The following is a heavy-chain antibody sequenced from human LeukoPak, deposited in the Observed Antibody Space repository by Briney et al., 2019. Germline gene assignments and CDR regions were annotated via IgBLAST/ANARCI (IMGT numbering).Heavy chain of an antibody. CDR3: ARVSFYKRRQEDVAFDI. CDR2: ISAYNGNT. Sequence: GASVKVSCKASGYTFTSYGISWVRQAPGQGLEWMGWISAYNGNTNYAQKLQGRVTMTTDTSTSTAYMELRSLRSDDTAVYYCARVSFYKRRQEDVAFDIWGQGTMVTVSS. V-gene: IGHV1-18*01. CDR1: GYTFTSYG. D-gene: IGHD3-3*02. J-gene: IGHJ3*02.